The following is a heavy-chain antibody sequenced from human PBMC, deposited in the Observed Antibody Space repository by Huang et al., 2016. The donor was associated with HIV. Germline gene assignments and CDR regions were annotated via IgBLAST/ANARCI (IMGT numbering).Heavy chain of an antibody. CDR3: AREVVAADF. CDR2: ISDDGSDK. D-gene: IGHD2-15*01. V-gene: IGHV3-30*15. Sequence: QVQLVESGGGVVQPGRSLRLSCAASGFPVPAYAMHWVRQAPGKGRGWVSGISDDGSDKDYVGAVKGRFTIARDNSKDTLYLQMSSLRAEDTAVYYWAREVVAADFWGQGTLVTVTS. J-gene: IGHJ4*02. CDR1: GFPVPAYA.